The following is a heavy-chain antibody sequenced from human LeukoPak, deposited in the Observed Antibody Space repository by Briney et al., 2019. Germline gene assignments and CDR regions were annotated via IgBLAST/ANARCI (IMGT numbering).Heavy chain of an antibody. CDR2: ISAYNGNT. V-gene: IGHV1-18*01. Sequence: GASVKVSCKASGYTFTSYGISWVRQAPGQGLEWMGWISAYNGNTNYAQKLQGRVTMTTDTSTSTAYMELRSLRSDDTAVYYCARHSAAPGYLSFDYWGQGTLVTVSS. CDR3: ARHSAAPGYLSFDY. D-gene: IGHD2-15*01. J-gene: IGHJ4*02. CDR1: GYTFTSYG.